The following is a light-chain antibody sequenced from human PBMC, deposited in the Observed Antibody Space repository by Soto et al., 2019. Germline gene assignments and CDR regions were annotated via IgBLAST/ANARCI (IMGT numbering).Light chain of an antibody. CDR3: LQHYNFSWT. CDR2: AAV. Sequence: QMTQSPSSVSASIGDRVSFTCQASQDISKFLHWYQHKPGKAPNLLIFAAVNLQSGVPSRFRGGGSGTHFTLTISSLQPEDFATYYCLQHYNFSWTFGQGTKVDI. J-gene: IGKJ1*01. V-gene: IGKV1-6*02. CDR1: QDISKF.